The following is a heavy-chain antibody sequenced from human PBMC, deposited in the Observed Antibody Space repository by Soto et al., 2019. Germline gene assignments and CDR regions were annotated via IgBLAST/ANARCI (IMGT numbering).Heavy chain of an antibody. CDR1: GGSISSGNC. CDR2: ISHSGNT. CDR3: ASHRGNTYGPYDY. Sequence: SETLSLTCTVSGGSISSGNCWSWVRQSPRKGLEWIGEISHSGNTNHNPSLKSRVTISIDKSKDQFSLKLTSVTAADTAVYYCASHRGNTYGPYDYWGQGTLVTVSS. D-gene: IGHD5-18*01. V-gene: IGHV4-4*02. J-gene: IGHJ4*02.